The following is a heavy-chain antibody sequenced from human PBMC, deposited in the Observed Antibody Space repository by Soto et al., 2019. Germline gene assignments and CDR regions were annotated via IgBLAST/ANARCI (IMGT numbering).Heavy chain of an antibody. D-gene: IGHD5-12*01. J-gene: IGHJ6*02. CDR3: ARDRDGYHGNGMDV. CDR1: GFTFSSYA. Sequence: GGSLRLSCAASGFTFSSYAMHWVRQAPGKGLEWVAVISYDGSNKYYADSVKGRFTISRDNSKNTLYLQMNSLRAEDTAVYYCARDRDGYHGNGMDVWGQGTTVTVSS. V-gene: IGHV3-30-3*01. CDR2: ISYDGSNK.